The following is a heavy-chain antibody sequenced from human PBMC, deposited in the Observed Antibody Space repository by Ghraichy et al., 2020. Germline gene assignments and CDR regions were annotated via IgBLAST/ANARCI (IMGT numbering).Heavy chain of an antibody. CDR1: GGSISSYY. D-gene: IGHD3-3*01. Sequence: SETLSLTCTVSGGSISSYYWSWIRQPPGKGLEWIGYIYYSGSTNYNPSLKSRVTISVDTSKNQFSLKLSSVTAADTAVYYCARDNTYYDFWSGYYFSGRKGMDVWGQGTTVTVSS. CDR2: IYYSGST. J-gene: IGHJ6*02. V-gene: IGHV4-59*01. CDR3: ARDNTYYDFWSGYYFSGRKGMDV.